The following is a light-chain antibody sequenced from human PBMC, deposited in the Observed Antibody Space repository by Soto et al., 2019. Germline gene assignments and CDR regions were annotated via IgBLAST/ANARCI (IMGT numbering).Light chain of an antibody. CDR3: QHSYSTPLYT. V-gene: IGKV1-39*01. CDR1: QSISSY. CDR2: APS. Sequence: DIQMTQSPSSLSASVGDRVAITCRASQSISSYLNWYQQKPGKAPKLLIYAPSSLQSGVPSRFSGSGSRTDFTLTISTLQPEDFATYYCQHSYSTPLYTFGQGTKLEIK. J-gene: IGKJ2*01.